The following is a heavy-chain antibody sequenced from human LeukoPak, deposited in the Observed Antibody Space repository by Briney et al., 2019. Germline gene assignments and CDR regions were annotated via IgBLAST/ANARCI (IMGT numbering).Heavy chain of an antibody. CDR3: ARVRVVAGTYYDYSKYV. V-gene: IGHV1-8*01. J-gene: IGHJ6*03. D-gene: IGHD6-19*01. CDR2: MNPNSGNT. CDR1: GYTFIKCD. Sequence: ASVKVSCKATGYTFIKCDIDWVRQATGQGREWMGWMNPNSGNTGYAQKFQGRVTMTRNSSLSTAYMELSSLSSEDTAVYYCARVRVVAGTYYDYSKYVWGKGTTVTVSS.